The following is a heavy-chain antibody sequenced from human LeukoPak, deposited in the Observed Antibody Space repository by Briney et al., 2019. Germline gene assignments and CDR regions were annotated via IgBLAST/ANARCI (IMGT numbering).Heavy chain of an antibody. CDR2: IKEDGSEK. J-gene: IGHJ6*04. V-gene: IGHV3-7*03. Sequence: PGGSLRLSCVVSGFTFSSHWMSWVRQAPGKGLEWVANIKEDGSEKYYVDSVKGRFTISRDNAKKSLYLQMDSLRAEDTAVYYCAKTGDVIVPAATDVWGKGTTVTVSS. D-gene: IGHD2-2*01. CDR1: GFTFSSHW. CDR3: AKTGDVIVPAATDV.